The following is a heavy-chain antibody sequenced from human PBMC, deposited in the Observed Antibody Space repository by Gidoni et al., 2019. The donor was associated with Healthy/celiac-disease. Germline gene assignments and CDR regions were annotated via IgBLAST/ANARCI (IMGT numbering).Heavy chain of an antibody. J-gene: IGHJ5*02. CDR3: ARFIVVPAGDRFDP. CDR2: INPNSGGK. Sequence: QVQLVQSGAEVKKPGASVKVSCKASGYTFTGYYMHWVRQAPGQGLEWMGWINPNSGGKNYAQKFQGRVTMTRDTSISTAYMELSRLRSDDTAVYYCARFIVVPAGDRFDPWGQGTLVTVSS. V-gene: IGHV1-2*02. CDR1: GYTFTGYY. D-gene: IGHD2-2*01.